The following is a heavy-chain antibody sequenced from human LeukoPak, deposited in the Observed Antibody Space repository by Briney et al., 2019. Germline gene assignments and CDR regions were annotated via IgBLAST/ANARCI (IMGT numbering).Heavy chain of an antibody. V-gene: IGHV1-2*02. D-gene: IGHD3-3*01. CDR2: INPNTGGT. CDR3: ARRYDFWSGYPTAFDY. CDR1: GYTFTVYY. Sequence: GPSGKFSCEVSGYTFTVYYIHWVRHAPGQGLEWRGFINPNTGGTSYAQKFQARVTMTRDTSISTAYMELSGLRSDDTAVYYCARRYDFWSGYPTAFDYWGQGTLVTVSS. J-gene: IGHJ4*02.